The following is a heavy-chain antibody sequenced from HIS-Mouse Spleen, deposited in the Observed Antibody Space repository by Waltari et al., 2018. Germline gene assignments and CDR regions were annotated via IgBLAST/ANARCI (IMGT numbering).Heavy chain of an antibody. CDR3: AREIPYSSSWYDWYFDL. Sequence: QLQLQESGPGLVKPSETLSLTCTVSGGSISSSSYYWGWIRQPPGKGLEWIGSIYYSGSTYNNPSLTGRVTISVDTSKNQFSLKLSSVTAADTAVYYCAREIPYSSSWYDWYFDLWGRGTLFTVSS. CDR2: IYYSGST. J-gene: IGHJ2*01. D-gene: IGHD6-13*01. CDR1: GGSISSSSYY. V-gene: IGHV4-39*07.